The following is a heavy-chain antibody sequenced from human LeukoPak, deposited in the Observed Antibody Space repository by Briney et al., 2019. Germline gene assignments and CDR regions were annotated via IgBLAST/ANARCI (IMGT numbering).Heavy chain of an antibody. CDR3: TSPIHNGDYDYYYGLEL. D-gene: IGHD4-17*01. J-gene: IGHJ6*02. CDR1: GFTFSSYG. V-gene: IGHV3-73*01. CDR2: IRSKANDYAT. Sequence: PGRSLRLSCAASGFTFSSYGMHWVRQAPGKGLEWVGRIRSKANDYATAYAASVKGRFTISRDDSKNTAYLQMSSLKNEDTAVYYCTSPIHNGDYDYYYGLELWGQGTTVTVSS.